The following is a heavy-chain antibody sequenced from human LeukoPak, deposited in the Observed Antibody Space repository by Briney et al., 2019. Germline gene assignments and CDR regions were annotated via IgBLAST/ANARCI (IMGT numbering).Heavy chain of an antibody. CDR2: ISAYNGNT. D-gene: IGHD4-17*01. CDR3: ARHLYGDYFFDY. Sequence: ASGKVSCKASGYTFNRYAISWVRQAPGQGLEWMGWISAYNGNTNYAQKLQGRVTMTTDTSTSTAYMELRSLRSDDTAVYYCARHLYGDYFFDYWGQGTLVTVSS. CDR1: GYTFNRYA. J-gene: IGHJ4*02. V-gene: IGHV1-18*01.